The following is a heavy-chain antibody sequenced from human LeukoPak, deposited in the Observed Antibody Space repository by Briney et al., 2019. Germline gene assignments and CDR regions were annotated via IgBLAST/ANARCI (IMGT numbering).Heavy chain of an antibody. Sequence: PGRSLRLSCTASGFTFGDYAMSWFRQAPGKGLEWVGFIRSKAYGGTIEYAASVKGRFTISRDDSKSIAYLQMNSLKTEDTAVYYCTRDSVVLRYFDWYTGPDAFDIWGQGTMVTVSS. V-gene: IGHV3-49*03. CDR2: IRSKAYGGTI. D-gene: IGHD3-9*01. CDR3: TRDSVVLRYFDWYTGPDAFDI. J-gene: IGHJ3*02. CDR1: GFTFGDYA.